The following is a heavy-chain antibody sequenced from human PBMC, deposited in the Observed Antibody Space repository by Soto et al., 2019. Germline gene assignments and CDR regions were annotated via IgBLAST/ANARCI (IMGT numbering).Heavy chain of an antibody. J-gene: IGHJ4*02. D-gene: IGHD3-22*01. Sequence: QVQLQQWGAGLLKPSKTLSLTCAVYGGSFSGYYWSWIRQPPGKGLEWIGEINHSGSTNYNPSLKSRVTISVDTSKNQFSLKLSSVTAADTAVYYCARGRFHYYDSSGYQYWGQGTLVTVSS. CDR3: ARGRFHYYDSSGYQY. CDR1: GGSFSGYY. CDR2: INHSGST. V-gene: IGHV4-34*01.